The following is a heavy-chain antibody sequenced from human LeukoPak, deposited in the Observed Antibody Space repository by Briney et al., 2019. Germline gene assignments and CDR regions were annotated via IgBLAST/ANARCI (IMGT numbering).Heavy chain of an antibody. J-gene: IGHJ4*02. Sequence: SETLSLTCTVSGGSVNSGSFYWSWIRQAPGKGLEYIGYIYYSGSTNYNPSLRSRVTISVDTSKNQFSLKLSSVTAADTAVYYCARASRDYDYVWGSYRYTGRFDYWGQGTLVTVSS. D-gene: IGHD3-16*02. CDR3: ARASRDYDYVWGSYRYTGRFDY. CDR2: IYYSGST. V-gene: IGHV4-61*01. CDR1: GGSVNSGSFY.